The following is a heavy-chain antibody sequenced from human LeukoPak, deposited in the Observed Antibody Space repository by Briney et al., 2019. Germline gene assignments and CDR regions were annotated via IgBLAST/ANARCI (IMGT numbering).Heavy chain of an antibody. D-gene: IGHD3-3*01. V-gene: IGHV1-69*13. CDR2: IIPIFGTA. J-gene: IGHJ6*02. Sequence: SVKVSCTASGGTFSSYAISWVRQAPGQGLEWRGGIIPIFGTANYAQKFQGRVTITADESTSTAYMELSSLRSEDTAVYYCASPYDFWSGYYYYYGMDVWGQGTTVTVSS. CDR1: GGTFSSYA. CDR3: ASPYDFWSGYYYYYGMDV.